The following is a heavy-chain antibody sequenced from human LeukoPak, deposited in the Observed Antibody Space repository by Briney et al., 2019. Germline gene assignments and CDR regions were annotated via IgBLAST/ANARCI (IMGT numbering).Heavy chain of an antibody. D-gene: IGHD3-10*02. Sequence: PGGSLRLSCAASGFTFSSYSMNWVRQAPGKGLEWVSYIGPSGSNIYYADSVKGRFTISRDNAKDSLYLQMNSLRAEDTAVYYCAELGITMIGGVWGKGTTVTISS. CDR2: IGPSGSNI. V-gene: IGHV3-48*01. CDR3: AELGITMIGGV. CDR1: GFTFSSYS. J-gene: IGHJ6*04.